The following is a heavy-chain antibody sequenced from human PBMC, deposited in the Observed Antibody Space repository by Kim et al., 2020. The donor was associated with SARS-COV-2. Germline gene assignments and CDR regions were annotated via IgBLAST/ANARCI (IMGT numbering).Heavy chain of an antibody. CDR3: TTGGEGGVLDN. V-gene: IGHV3-15*01. Sequence: GGSLRLSCAASGFIFTNAWMSWVRQAPGKGLEWVGRIKSKGEYGTLDYAAPVRGRFTISRDDSQNTLWLQMSSLKTEDTGVYYCTTGGEGGVLDNWGQGTLVTVSS. CDR1: GFIFTNAW. D-gene: IGHD3-16*01. CDR2: IKSKGEYGTL. J-gene: IGHJ4*02.